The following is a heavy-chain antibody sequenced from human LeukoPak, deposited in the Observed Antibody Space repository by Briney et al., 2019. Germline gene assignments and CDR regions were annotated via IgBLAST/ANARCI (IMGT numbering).Heavy chain of an antibody. D-gene: IGHD2-15*01. J-gene: IGHJ4*02. Sequence: GGSLRLSCAASGSTFSSYAMSWVRQAPGKGLEWVSSISGSGGSTYYADYVKGRFTISRANSKNTLDLQMNSLRAEDTAVYYCAKSSLVTPYDYWGQGTLVSVSS. CDR1: GSTFSSYA. CDR3: AKSSLVTPYDY. V-gene: IGHV3-23*01. CDR2: ISGSGGST.